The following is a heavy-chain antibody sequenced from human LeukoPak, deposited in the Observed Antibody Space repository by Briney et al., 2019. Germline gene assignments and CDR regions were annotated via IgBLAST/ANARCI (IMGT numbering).Heavy chain of an antibody. J-gene: IGHJ6*02. V-gene: IGHV3-30*03. CDR3: ARETALVSHYYYGMDV. Sequence: PGGSLRLSCAASGFTFSSYWMSWVRQAPGKGLEWVAVISYDGSNKYYADSVKGRFTISRDNSKNTLYLQMNSLRAEDTAVYYCARETALVSHYYYGMDVWGQGTTVTVSS. CDR2: ISYDGSNK. D-gene: IGHD1-14*01. CDR1: GFTFSSYW.